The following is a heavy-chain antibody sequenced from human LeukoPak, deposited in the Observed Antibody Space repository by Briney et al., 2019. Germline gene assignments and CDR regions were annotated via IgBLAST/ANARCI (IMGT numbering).Heavy chain of an antibody. CDR2: IRYDGTNK. CDR1: EFTFSSYG. CDR3: ARGPYYYDSSNYSPFDY. Sequence: PGGSLRLSCVGSEFTFSSYGMHWVRQAPGKGLEWVAFIRYDGTNKHYADSVKGRFTISRDNSKNTLYLQMNSLRAEDTAVFYCARGPYYYDSSNYSPFDYWGQGTLVTVSS. V-gene: IGHV3-30*02. J-gene: IGHJ4*02. D-gene: IGHD3-22*01.